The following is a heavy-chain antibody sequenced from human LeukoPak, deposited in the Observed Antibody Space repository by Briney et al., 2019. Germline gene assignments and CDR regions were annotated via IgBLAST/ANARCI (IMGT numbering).Heavy chain of an antibody. D-gene: IGHD5-18*01. V-gene: IGHV3-64*02. Sequence: PGGSLRLSCVASGFTFYNYAMHWVRQAPGKGLEYASAIGGNGDTSYYADSVKGRFTISRDNSKNTVYLQLGSLRTEDMAVYYCATRHEYSYPYWGQGTLVTVSS. J-gene: IGHJ4*02. CDR3: ATRHEYSYPY. CDR2: IGGNGDTS. CDR1: GFTFYNYA.